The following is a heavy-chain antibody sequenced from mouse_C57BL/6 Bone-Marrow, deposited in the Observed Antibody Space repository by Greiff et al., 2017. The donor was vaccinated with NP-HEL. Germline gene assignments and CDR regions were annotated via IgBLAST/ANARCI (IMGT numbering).Heavy chain of an antibody. CDR1: GFTFSSYG. Sequence: EVKLVESGGDLVKPGGSLKLSCAASGFTFSSYGMSWVRQTPDKRLEWVATISSGGSYTYYPDSVKGRFTISRDNAKNTLYLQMSSLKSEDTAMYYCARAKAPLWLRRFAYWGQGTLVTVSA. V-gene: IGHV5-6*01. D-gene: IGHD2-2*01. J-gene: IGHJ3*01. CDR3: ARAKAPLWLRRFAY. CDR2: ISSGGSYT.